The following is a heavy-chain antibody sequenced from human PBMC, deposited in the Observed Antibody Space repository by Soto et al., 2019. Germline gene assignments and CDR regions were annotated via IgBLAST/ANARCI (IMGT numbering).Heavy chain of an antibody. CDR1: GYTFTGYY. D-gene: IGHD3-16*01. Sequence: ASVKVSCKASGYTFTGYYMDWVRQAPGQGLEWMGWINPNSGGTNYAQKFQGWVTMTRDTSISTAYMELSRLRSDDTAVYYCARGLGGSFWVDYYYYGMDVWGQGTTVTVSS. CDR2: INPNSGGT. J-gene: IGHJ6*02. CDR3: ARGLGGSFWVDYYYYGMDV. V-gene: IGHV1-2*04.